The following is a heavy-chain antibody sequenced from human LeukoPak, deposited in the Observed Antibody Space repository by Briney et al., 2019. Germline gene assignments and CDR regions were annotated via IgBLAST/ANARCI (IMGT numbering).Heavy chain of an antibody. D-gene: IGHD5-18*01. J-gene: IGHJ4*02. CDR2: IRGSGGGT. CDR1: GFTFSSYA. Sequence: GGSLRLSCAASGFTFSSYAMSWVRQAPGKGLEWVSTIRGSGGGTYYADSVKGRFTISRDNSKNTLYLQMNSLRAEDTAVYYCAKTYTAMVYFDYWGQGTLVTVSS. CDR3: AKTYTAMVYFDY. V-gene: IGHV3-23*01.